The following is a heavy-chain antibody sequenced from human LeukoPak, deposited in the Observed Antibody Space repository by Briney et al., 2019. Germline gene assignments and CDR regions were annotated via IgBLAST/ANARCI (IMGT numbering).Heavy chain of an antibody. J-gene: IGHJ4*02. D-gene: IGHD6-13*01. CDR3: TTDLLAAVGLVSFFDF. Sequence: SVKVSCKASGGTFSSYAISWVRQAPGQGLEWMGGIIPIFGTANYAQKFQGRVTITADESTSTAYMELSSLRSEDTAVYYCTTDLLAAVGLVSFFDFWGQGALVTVSS. V-gene: IGHV1-69*01. CDR2: IIPIFGTA. CDR1: GGTFSSYA.